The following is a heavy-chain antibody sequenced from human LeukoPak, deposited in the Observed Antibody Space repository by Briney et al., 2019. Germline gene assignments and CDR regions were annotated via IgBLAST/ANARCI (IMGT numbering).Heavy chain of an antibody. CDR3: ARGSGWYGPPDY. Sequence: GASVKVTCKASGYTFTSYGISWVREAPVHALEWKGWISAYNGNTNYAQKLQGRVTMTTDTSTSTAYMELRSLRSDDTAVYYCARGSGWYGPPDYWGEGTLVTVSS. D-gene: IGHD6-19*01. CDR2: ISAYNGNT. CDR1: GYTFTSYG. J-gene: IGHJ4*02. V-gene: IGHV1-18*01.